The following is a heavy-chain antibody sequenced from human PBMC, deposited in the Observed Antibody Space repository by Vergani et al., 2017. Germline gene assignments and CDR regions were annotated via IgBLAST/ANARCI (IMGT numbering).Heavy chain of an antibody. D-gene: IGHD2-15*01. J-gene: IGHJ6*02. V-gene: IGHV3-11*04. Sequence: QVQLVESGGGLVKPGGSLRLSCAASGFTFSDYYMSWIRQAPGKGLGWVSYISSSGSTIYYADSVKGRFTISRDNAKNSLYLQMNSLRAEDTAVYYCARDGVYCSGGSCYSYYGMDVWGQGTTVTVSS. CDR2: ISSSGSTI. CDR1: GFTFSDYY. CDR3: ARDGVYCSGGSCYSYYGMDV.